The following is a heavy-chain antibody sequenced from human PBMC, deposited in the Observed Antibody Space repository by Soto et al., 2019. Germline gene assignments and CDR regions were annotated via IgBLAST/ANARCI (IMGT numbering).Heavy chain of an antibody. CDR2: ITPIFGTA. V-gene: IGHV1-69*01. J-gene: IGHJ5*02. CDR1: GGTFSSYA. D-gene: IGHD5-12*01. CDR3: ARAGIVATINWFDP. Sequence: QVQLVQSGAEVKKPGSSVKVSCKASGGTFSSYAISWVRQAPGQGLEWMGGITPIFGTANYAQKFQGRVTITADESTSTAYMELSSLRSEDTAVYYCARAGIVATINWFDPWGQGTLVTVSS.